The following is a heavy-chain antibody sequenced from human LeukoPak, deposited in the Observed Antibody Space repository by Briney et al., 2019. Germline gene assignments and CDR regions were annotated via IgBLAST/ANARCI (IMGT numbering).Heavy chain of an antibody. Sequence: GATVKVSCKASGYTFTSYYMHWVRQAPGQGLEWMGIINPSGGSTSYAQKFQGRVTMTRDTSTSTVYMELSSLRSEDTAVYYCAREGRLAEDGYKHDYWGQGTLVTVSS. CDR3: AREGRLAEDGYKHDY. CDR2: INPSGGST. D-gene: IGHD5-24*01. CDR1: GYTFTSYY. J-gene: IGHJ4*02. V-gene: IGHV1-46*01.